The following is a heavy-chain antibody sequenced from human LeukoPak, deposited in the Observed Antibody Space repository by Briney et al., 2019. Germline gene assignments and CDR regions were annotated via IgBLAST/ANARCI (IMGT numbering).Heavy chain of an antibody. CDR2: IYYTGST. Sequence: PSETLSLTCTVSGGSISSSSYYWGWLRPPPGKGLEWFVSIYYTGSTYNNPSLKSRVNITVDTSKNQFSLKLSSVTAADTAVYYCARHEPQPQYYYYYMDVWGKGTTVTVSS. CDR3: ARHEPQPQYYYYYMDV. CDR1: GGSISSSSYY. V-gene: IGHV4-39*01. J-gene: IGHJ6*03.